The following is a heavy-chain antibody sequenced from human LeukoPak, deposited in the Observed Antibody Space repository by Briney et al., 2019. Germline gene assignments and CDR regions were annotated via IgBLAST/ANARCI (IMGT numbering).Heavy chain of an antibody. CDR2: ISAYNGNT. Sequence: GWISAYNGNTNYAQKLQGRVTMTTDTSTSTAYMELRSLRSDDTAVYYCARDYYYYGMDVWGQGTTVTVSS. CDR3: ARDYYYYGMDV. V-gene: IGHV1-18*01. J-gene: IGHJ6*02.